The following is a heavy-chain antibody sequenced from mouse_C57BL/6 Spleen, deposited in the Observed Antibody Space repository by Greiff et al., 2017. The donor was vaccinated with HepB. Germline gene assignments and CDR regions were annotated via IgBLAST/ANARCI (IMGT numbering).Heavy chain of an antibody. Sequence: VQLQQSGPELVKPGASVKLSCKASGYAFSSSWMNWVKQRPGKGLEWIGRIYPGDGDTNYNGKFKGKATLTADKSSSTAYMQLSSLTSEDSAVYFCALNWALDYWGQGTTLTVSS. D-gene: IGHD4-1*01. J-gene: IGHJ2*01. CDR3: ALNWALDY. CDR2: IYPGDGDT. V-gene: IGHV1-82*01. CDR1: GYAFSSSW.